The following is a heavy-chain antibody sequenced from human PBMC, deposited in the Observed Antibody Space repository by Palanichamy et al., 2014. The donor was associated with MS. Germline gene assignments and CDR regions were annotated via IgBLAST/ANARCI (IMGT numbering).Heavy chain of an antibody. J-gene: IGHJ4*02. CDR1: GFIVSDNY. CDR3: ARGRGYKDYRYFDY. Sequence: EVQLVETGGGLIQPGGSLRLSCAVSGFIVSDNYMSWVRQAPGKGLEWVSVIYSGGTTYYADFVKGRFTISRDTSTNTVYLQMSSLRAEDTAVYYCARGRGYKDYRYFDYWGQGSLVTVSS. V-gene: IGHV3-53*02. CDR2: IYSGGTT. D-gene: IGHD5-12*01.